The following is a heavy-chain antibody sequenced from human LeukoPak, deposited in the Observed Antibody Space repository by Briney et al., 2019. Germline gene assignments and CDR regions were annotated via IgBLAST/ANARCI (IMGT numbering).Heavy chain of an antibody. J-gene: IGHJ4*02. Sequence: GGSLRLSCAASGFTFSSYGMHWVRQAPGKGLEWVAFIRYDGSNKYYADSVKGRFTISRDNSKNTLYLQMNSLRAEDTAVYYCAKSGGIAAAGLDYWGQGTLVTVSS. V-gene: IGHV3-30*02. CDR3: AKSGGIAAAGLDY. CDR1: GFTFSSYG. D-gene: IGHD6-13*01. CDR2: IRYDGSNK.